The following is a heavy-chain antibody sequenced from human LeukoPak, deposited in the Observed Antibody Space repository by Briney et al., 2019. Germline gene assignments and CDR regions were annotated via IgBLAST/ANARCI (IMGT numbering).Heavy chain of an antibody. D-gene: IGHD6-19*01. CDR1: GFTFSSYA. Sequence: GGSLRLSCAASGFTFSSYAMSWVRQAPGQGLEWVSAITGSGGSTYYADSVLGRFTISRDNSKNTLYLQMSSLRSEDTAVYYCARSRYSSGWYLDYWGQGTLVTVSS. CDR2: ITGSGGST. V-gene: IGHV3-23*01. CDR3: ARSRYSSGWYLDY. J-gene: IGHJ4*02.